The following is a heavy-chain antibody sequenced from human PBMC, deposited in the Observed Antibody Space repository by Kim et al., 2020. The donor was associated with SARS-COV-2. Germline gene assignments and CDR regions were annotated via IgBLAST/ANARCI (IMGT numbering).Heavy chain of an antibody. V-gene: IGHV3-23*01. CDR1: GFTFNSHA. CDR3: ARGPQYSFYTNGYFYH. Sequence: GGSLRLSCTASGFTFNSHAISWVRQAPGKGLQWVSAIGGSGDYTYYSDSVKGRFTISRDNSRNMLFLQMNSLGAEDTGLYFCARGPQYSFYTNGYFYHWGRGTLVTFSS. D-gene: IGHD1-1*01. J-gene: IGHJ5*02. CDR2: IGGSGDYT.